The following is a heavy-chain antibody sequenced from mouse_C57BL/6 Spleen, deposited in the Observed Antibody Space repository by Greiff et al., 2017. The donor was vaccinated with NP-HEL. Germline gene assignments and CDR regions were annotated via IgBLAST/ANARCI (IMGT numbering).Heavy chain of an antibody. CDR2: INPSNGGT. V-gene: IGHV1-53*01. D-gene: IGHD1-1*01. Sequence: QVQLQQPGTELVKPGASVKLSCKASGYTFTSYWMHWVKQRPGQGLEWIGNINPSNGGTNYNEKFKSKATLTVDKSSSTAYMQLSSLTSEDSAVYYCARKGYYYGSSLGYFDVWGTGTTVTVSS. CDR3: ARKGYYYGSSLGYFDV. CDR1: GYTFTSYW. J-gene: IGHJ1*03.